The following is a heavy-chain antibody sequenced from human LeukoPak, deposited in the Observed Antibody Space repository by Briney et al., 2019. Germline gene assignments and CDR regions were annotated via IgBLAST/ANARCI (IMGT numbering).Heavy chain of an antibody. CDR1: GFTFSSYA. CDR2: ISGSGGST. J-gene: IGHJ3*02. D-gene: IGHD3-10*01. V-gene: IGHV3-23*01. Sequence: GGSLRPSCAASGFTFSSYAMSWVRQAPGKGLEWVSAISGSGGSTYYADSVKGRFTISRDNSKNTLYLQMNSLRAEDTAVYYCAKDKLLWFGELPNAFDIWGQGTMVTVSS. CDR3: AKDKLLWFGELPNAFDI.